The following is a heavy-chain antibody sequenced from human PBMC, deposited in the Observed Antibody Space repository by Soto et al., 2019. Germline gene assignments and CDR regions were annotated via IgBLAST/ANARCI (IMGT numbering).Heavy chain of an antibody. J-gene: IGHJ6*02. D-gene: IGHD2-8*01. CDR2: ISAYNGNT. CDR3: ARDGFNANKDQYYYYYGMDV. V-gene: IGHV1-18*01. CDR1: GYTFTSYG. Sequence: ASVKVSCKASGYTFTSYGISWVRQAPGQGLEWMGWISAYNGNTSYAQKLQGRVTMTTDTSTSTAYMELRSLRSDDTAVYYCARDGFNANKDQYYYYYGMDVWGQGTTVTVSS.